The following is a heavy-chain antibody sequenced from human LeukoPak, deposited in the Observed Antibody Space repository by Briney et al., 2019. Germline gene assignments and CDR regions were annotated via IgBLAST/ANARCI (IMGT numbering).Heavy chain of an antibody. D-gene: IGHD3-16*01. CDR3: AKARDKGGYHYYMDV. Sequence: GGSLRLSCAASGFTFSSYGMSWVRQAPGKGLEWVSAISGSGGSTYYADSVKGRFTISRDNSKNTLYLQMNSLRAEDMAVYYCAKARDKGGYHYYMDVWGKGTTVTVSS. J-gene: IGHJ6*03. CDR2: ISGSGGST. CDR1: GFTFSSYG. V-gene: IGHV3-23*01.